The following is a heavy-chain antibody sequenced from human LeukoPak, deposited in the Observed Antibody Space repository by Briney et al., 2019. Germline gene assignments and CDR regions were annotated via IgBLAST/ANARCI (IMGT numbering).Heavy chain of an antibody. D-gene: IGHD7-27*01. V-gene: IGHV3-11*04. CDR3: ARESITGDRDFDY. J-gene: IGHJ4*02. Sequence: PGGSLRLSCAASGFTFSDYYMSWIRQAPGKGLEWVSYISSSGSTIYYADSVKGRFTISRDNAKNSLYLQMNSLRAEDTAVYYCARESITGDRDFDYWGQGTLITVSS. CDR2: ISSSGSTI. CDR1: GFTFSDYY.